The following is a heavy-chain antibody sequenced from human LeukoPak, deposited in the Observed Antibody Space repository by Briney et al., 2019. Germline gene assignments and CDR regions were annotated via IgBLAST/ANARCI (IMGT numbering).Heavy chain of an antibody. CDR2: INHSGST. CDR1: GGSFSGYY. J-gene: IGHJ5*02. Sequence: SETLSLTCAVYGGSFSGYYWSWICQPPGKGLEWIGEINHSGSTNYNPSLKSRVTISVDTSKNQFSLKLSSVTAADTAVYYCARDLYSSSSKWFDPWGQGTLVTVSS. D-gene: IGHD6-6*01. V-gene: IGHV4-34*01. CDR3: ARDLYSSSSKWFDP.